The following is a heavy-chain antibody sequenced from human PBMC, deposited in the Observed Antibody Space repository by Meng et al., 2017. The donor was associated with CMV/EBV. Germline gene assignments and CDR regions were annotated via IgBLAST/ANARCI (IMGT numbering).Heavy chain of an antibody. V-gene: IGHV3-64*02. Sequence: GESLKISCAASGFTFSSYAMHWVRQAPGKGLEYVSAISSNGGSTYYADSVKGRFTISRDNSKNTLYLQMGSLRAEDMAVYYCARDRGIQLWFETVYYFDYWGQGTLVTVSS. D-gene: IGHD5-18*01. CDR2: ISSNGGST. CDR3: ARDRGIQLWFETVYYFDY. CDR1: GFTFSSYA. J-gene: IGHJ4*02.